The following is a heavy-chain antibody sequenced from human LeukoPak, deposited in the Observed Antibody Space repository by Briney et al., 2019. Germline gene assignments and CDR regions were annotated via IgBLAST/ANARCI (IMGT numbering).Heavy chain of an antibody. J-gene: IGHJ1*01. CDR3: AGEPPYYDILTGYSLPQYFQH. CDR2: IYYSGST. V-gene: IGHV4-59*01. CDR1: GGSISSYY. Sequence: SETLSLTCTVSGGSISSYYWSWIRQPPGKGLEWIGYIYYSGSTNYNPSLKSRVTISVDTSKNQFSLKLSSVTAADTAVYYWAGEPPYYDILTGYSLPQYFQHWGQGTLVTVSS. D-gene: IGHD3-9*01.